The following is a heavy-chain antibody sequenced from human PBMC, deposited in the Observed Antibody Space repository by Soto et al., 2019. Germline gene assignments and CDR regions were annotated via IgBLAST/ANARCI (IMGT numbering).Heavy chain of an antibody. Sequence: PSETLSLTCAVYGGSFSGYYWSWIRQPPGKWLEWIGEINHSGSTNYNPSLKSRVTISVDTSKNQFSLKLSSVTAADTAVYYCARSSSSRGKYYFDYWGQGTPVTVS. D-gene: IGHD6-6*01. CDR2: INHSGST. J-gene: IGHJ4*02. CDR1: GGSFSGYY. V-gene: IGHV4-34*01. CDR3: ARSSSSRGKYYFDY.